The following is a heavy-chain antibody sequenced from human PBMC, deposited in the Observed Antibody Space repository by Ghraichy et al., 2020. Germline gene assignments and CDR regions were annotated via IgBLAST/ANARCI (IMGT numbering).Heavy chain of an antibody. CDR2: IWYDGSNK. CDR1: GFTFSSYG. V-gene: IGHV3-33*01. Sequence: GGSLRLSCAASGFTFSSYGMHWVRQAPGKGLEWVAVIWYDGSNKYYADSVKGRFTISRDNSKNTLYLQMNSLRAEDTAVYYCARYCTNGVCLGNDYYYGMEVWGQGTTVTVSS. CDR3: ARYCTNGVCLGNDYYYGMEV. D-gene: IGHD2-8*01. J-gene: IGHJ6*02.